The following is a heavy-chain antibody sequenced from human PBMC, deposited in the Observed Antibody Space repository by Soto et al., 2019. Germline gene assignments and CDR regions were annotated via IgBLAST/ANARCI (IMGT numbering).Heavy chain of an antibody. V-gene: IGHV4-59*08. J-gene: IGHJ3*02. CDR2: IYYSGST. CDR3: ARHRPYYDFWSGYGDAFDI. Sequence: SETLSLTCTVSGGSISSYYWSWIRQPPGKGLEWIGYIYYSGSTNYNPSLKSRVTISVDTSKNQFSLKLSSVTAADTAVYYCARHRPYYDFWSGYGDAFDIWRQGTMVTVSS. D-gene: IGHD3-3*01. CDR1: GGSISSYY.